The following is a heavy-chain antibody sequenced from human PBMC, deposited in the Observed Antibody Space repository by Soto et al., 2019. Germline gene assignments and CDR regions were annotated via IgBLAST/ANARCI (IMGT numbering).Heavy chain of an antibody. Sequence: GGSLRLSCVASGFTFSHAWMDWVRQAPGKGLEWVGRIKSISDGETTNYAASVAGRFAISRDDSKNTLFLHVNSLKNEYTGVDYCTRRMAVGGPYYFASWARGTLAPVSS. D-gene: IGHD1-26*01. CDR1: GFTFSHAW. CDR3: TRRMAVGGPYYFAS. CDR2: IKSISDGETT. J-gene: IGHJ4*02. V-gene: IGHV3-15*07.